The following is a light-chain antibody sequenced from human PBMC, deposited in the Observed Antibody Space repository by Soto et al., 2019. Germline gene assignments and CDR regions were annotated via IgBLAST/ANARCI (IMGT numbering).Light chain of an antibody. CDR1: SGDVGGYNY. J-gene: IGLJ1*01. CDR2: AVT. CDR3: CSYTGASTYV. Sequence: QSALTQPASVSGSPGQSVTICCAGTSGDVGGYNYVSWYQQHPGKAPKLMIHAVTNRPSGVSNRFSGSKSGNTASLTISSLQAEDEADYYCCSYTGASTYVFGTGTKVTVL. V-gene: IGLV2-14*01.